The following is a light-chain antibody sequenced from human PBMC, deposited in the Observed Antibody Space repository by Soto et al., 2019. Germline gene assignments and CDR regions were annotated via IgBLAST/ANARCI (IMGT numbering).Light chain of an antibody. CDR1: QSINSW. V-gene: IGKV1-5*01. CDR2: DAS. J-gene: IGKJ1*01. CDR3: LQYSTYSQT. Sequence: DIQMDQSPSTLSASVGDRVTITCRASQSINSWLAWYQQKPGRAPKLLIFDASSLESGAPSRFSGGGSGTEFTLTISSLQPDDFATYYCLQYSTYSQTFGQGTKVDIK.